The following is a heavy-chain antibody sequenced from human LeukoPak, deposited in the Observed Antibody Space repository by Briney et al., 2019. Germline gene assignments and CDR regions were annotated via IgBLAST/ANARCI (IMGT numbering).Heavy chain of an antibody. D-gene: IGHD5-24*01. CDR1: GFTFSDYY. J-gene: IGHJ3*02. CDR3: TTMAMATNDDAFDI. CDR2: IKSKTDGGTT. V-gene: IGHV3-15*01. Sequence: GGSLRLSCAASGFTFSDYYMSWIRQAPGKGLGWVGRIKSKTDGGTTDYAAPVKGRFTISRDDSKNTLYLQMNSLKTEDTAVYYCTTMAMATNDDAFDIWGQGTMVTVSS.